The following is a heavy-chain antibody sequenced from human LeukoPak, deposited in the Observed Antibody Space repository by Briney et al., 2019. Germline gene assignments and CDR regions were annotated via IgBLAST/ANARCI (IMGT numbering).Heavy chain of an antibody. CDR2: ISGSGGST. CDR1: GFTFSSYA. Sequence: TGGSLRLSCAASGFTFSSYAMSWVRQAPGKGVEWVSAISGSGGSTYYADSVKGRFTISRDNSKNTLYLQMNSLRAEDTAVYYCAKSPSGHDAFDIWGQGTMVTVSS. CDR3: AKSPSGHDAFDI. V-gene: IGHV3-23*01. D-gene: IGHD2-15*01. J-gene: IGHJ3*02.